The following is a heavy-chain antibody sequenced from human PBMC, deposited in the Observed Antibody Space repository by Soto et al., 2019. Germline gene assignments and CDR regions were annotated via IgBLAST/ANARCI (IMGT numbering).Heavy chain of an antibody. D-gene: IGHD3-10*01. CDR2: SRDKANSFST. J-gene: IGHJ3*01. CDR3: ARTKSYGAYDV. CDR1: GFILSDYY. V-gene: IGHV3-72*01. Sequence: EVKLVESGGGLVQPGGSLRLSCAVSGFILSDYYIDWVRQAPGKGLEWLARSRDKANSFSTDYAASVKGRLSISRDDSESSVFLQMNSLRTEDTALYYCARTKSYGAYDVWGQGTVVIVSS.